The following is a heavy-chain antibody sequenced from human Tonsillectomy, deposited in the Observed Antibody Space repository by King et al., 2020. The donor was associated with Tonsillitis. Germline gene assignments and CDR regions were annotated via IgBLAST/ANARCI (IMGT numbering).Heavy chain of an antibody. CDR1: GFTFSSYW. CDR2: IKQDGSEK. D-gene: IGHD1-1*01. CDR3: AREGSFLGVGNWNSPDAFDI. Sequence: QLVQSGGGLVQPGGSLRLSCAASGFTFSSYWMSWVRQAPGKGLEWVANIKQDGSEKYYVDSVKGRFTISRDNAKNSLYLQMNSLRAEDTAVYYCAREGSFLGVGNWNSPDAFDIWGQGTMVTVSS. J-gene: IGHJ3*02. V-gene: IGHV3-7*01.